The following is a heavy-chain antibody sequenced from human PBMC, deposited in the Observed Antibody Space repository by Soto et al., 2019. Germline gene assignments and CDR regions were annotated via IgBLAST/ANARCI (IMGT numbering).Heavy chain of an antibody. CDR2: ISAYNGNT. Sequence: GASVKVSCKASGYTFTSYGISWVRQAPGQGLEWMGWISAYNGNTNYAQKLQGRVTMTTDTSTSTAYMELRSLRSDDTAVYYCARVLLWFGESNYYFDCWGQGTLVTVSS. CDR1: GYTFTSYG. D-gene: IGHD3-10*01. J-gene: IGHJ4*02. CDR3: ARVLLWFGESNYYFDC. V-gene: IGHV1-18*01.